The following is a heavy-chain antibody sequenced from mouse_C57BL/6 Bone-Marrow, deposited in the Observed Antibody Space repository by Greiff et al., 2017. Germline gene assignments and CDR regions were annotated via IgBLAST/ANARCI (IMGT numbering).Heavy chain of an antibody. Sequence: EVMLVESGGDLVKPGGSLKLSCAASGFTFSTYGMSWVRQTPDKRLEWVATISSGGIYTYYPDSVEGRFIISRDNAKNTLYLQMGSLKSEDTAMYYCTRRDGYNWYFDFWGAGTTVTVSS. J-gene: IGHJ1*01. V-gene: IGHV5-6*02. CDR1: GFTFSTYG. D-gene: IGHD2-3*01. CDR3: TRRDGYNWYFDF. CDR2: ISSGGIYT.